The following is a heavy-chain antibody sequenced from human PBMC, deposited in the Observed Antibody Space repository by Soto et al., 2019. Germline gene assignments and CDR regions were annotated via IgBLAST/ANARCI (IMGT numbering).Heavy chain of an antibody. CDR2: SRNKAKSDTT. CDR1: GFSFSNAW. D-gene: IGHD3-3*01. Sequence: HPGGSLRLSCAASGFSFSNAWINWVRQAPGKGLEWVGRSRNKAKSDTTDYAASVKGRFTISRDESKSSVFLQMHSLKIEDTAMYYCARPRITIFGVVTPYFDYWGQGTLVTVSS. J-gene: IGHJ4*02. V-gene: IGHV3-72*01. CDR3: ARPRITIFGVVTPYFDY.